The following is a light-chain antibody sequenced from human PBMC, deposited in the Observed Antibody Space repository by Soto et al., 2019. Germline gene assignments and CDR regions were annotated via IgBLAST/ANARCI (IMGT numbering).Light chain of an antibody. CDR1: QSISSW. CDR2: DAS. Sequence: DIQMTQSPSTLSASVGDRVTITCRASQSISSWLAWYQQKPGKAPNLLIYDASSLESGVPSRFSGSGSGTEFTLTISSLQPDDFATYYCQQYNSYSGMFGQGTKVDIK. CDR3: QQYNSYSGM. V-gene: IGKV1-5*01. J-gene: IGKJ1*01.